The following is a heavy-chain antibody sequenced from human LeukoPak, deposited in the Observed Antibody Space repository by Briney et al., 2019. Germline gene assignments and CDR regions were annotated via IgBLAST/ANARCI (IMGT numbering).Heavy chain of an antibody. CDR1: GGSISSSNW. CDR3: ARQFGDFWSGYYFVD. D-gene: IGHD3-3*01. CDR2: IYHSGST. J-gene: IGHJ4*02. V-gene: IGHV4-4*02. Sequence: SETLSLTCAVSGGSISSSNWWSWVRQPPGKGLEWIGEIYHSGSTNYNPSLKSRVTISVDKSKNQFSLKLSSVTAADTAVYYCARQFGDFWSGYYFVDWGQGTLVTVSS.